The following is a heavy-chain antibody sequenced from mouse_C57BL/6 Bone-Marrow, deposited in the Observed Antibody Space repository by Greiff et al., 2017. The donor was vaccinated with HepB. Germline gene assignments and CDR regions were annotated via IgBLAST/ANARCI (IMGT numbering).Heavy chain of an antibody. V-gene: IGHV1-39*01. J-gene: IGHJ4*01. D-gene: IGHD2-3*01. Sequence: EVKLVESGPELVKPGASVKISCKASGYSFTDYNMNWVKQSNGKSLEWIGVINPNYGTTSYNQKFKGKATLTVDQSSSTAYMQLNSLTSEDSAVYYCARGLDGYYNYAMDYWGQGTSVTVSS. CDR1: GYSFTDYN. CDR2: INPNYGTT. CDR3: ARGLDGYYNYAMDY.